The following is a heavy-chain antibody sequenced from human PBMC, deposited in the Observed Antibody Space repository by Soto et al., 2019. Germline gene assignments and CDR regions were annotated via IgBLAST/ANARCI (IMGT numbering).Heavy chain of an antibody. CDR2: IYSGGST. J-gene: IGHJ6*03. D-gene: IGHD2-2*02. Sequence: GGSLRLSCAASGFTVSSNYMSWVRQAPGKGLEWVSVIYSGGSTYYADSVKGRFTISRHNSKNTLYLQMNSLRAEDTAVYYCARDSPSGPIPKGLYYMDVWGKGTTVTVSS. CDR3: ARDSPSGPIPKGLYYMDV. V-gene: IGHV3-53*04. CDR1: GFTVSSNY.